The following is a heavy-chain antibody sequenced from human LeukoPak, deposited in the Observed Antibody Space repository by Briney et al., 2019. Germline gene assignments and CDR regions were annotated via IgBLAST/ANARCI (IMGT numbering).Heavy chain of an antibody. CDR1: GFTFSSHW. Sequence: GGSLRLSCAVSGFTFSSHWMSWVRQAPGKGLEWVANINQDGSEKHYVDSVKGRFTISRDNAKNSLYLQMNSLRVGDTAVYYCARDGVAAGIYFDHWGQGTLVTVSS. V-gene: IGHV3-7*01. CDR3: ARDGVAAGIYFDH. J-gene: IGHJ4*02. D-gene: IGHD6-13*01. CDR2: INQDGSEK.